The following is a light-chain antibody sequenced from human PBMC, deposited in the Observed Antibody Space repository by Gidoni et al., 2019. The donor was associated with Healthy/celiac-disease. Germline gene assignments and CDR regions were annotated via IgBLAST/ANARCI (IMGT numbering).Light chain of an antibody. Sequence: DIQLTQPPSSLSASVGDRVTSTCRASQSISSYLNWYQQKPGKAPKLLIYAASSLQSGVPSRFSGSGSGTDFTLTISSLQPEDFATYYCQQSYSTPYTFGQGTKLEIK. CDR3: QQSYSTPYT. CDR1: QSISSY. J-gene: IGKJ2*01. V-gene: IGKV1-39*01. CDR2: AAS.